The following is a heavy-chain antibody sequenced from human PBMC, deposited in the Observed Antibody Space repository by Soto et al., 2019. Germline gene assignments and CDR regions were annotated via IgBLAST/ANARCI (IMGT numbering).Heavy chain of an antibody. Sequence: PSETLSLTCTVSGGSISSGGYYWSWIRQHPGKGLEWIGYIYYSGSTYYNPSLKSRVTISVDTSKNQFSLKLSSVTAADTAVYYCARDWVKVGATYNWFDPWGQGTLVTSPQ. V-gene: IGHV4-31*03. J-gene: IGHJ5*02. CDR2: IYYSGST. CDR1: GGSISSGGYY. D-gene: IGHD1-26*01. CDR3: ARDWVKVGATYNWFDP.